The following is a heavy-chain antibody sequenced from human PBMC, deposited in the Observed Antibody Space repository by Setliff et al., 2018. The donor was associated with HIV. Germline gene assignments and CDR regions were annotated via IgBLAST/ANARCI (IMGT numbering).Heavy chain of an antibody. Sequence: PSETLSLTCTVSGGSISSYYWSWIRQPPGKGLEWIGYIYYSGSTNYNPSLKSRVTTSVDTSKNQFSLKLSSVTAADTAVYYCARGHMLITYYYYYYMDVWGKGTTVTVS. CDR2: IYYSGST. CDR3: ARGHMLITYYYYYYMDV. CDR1: GGSISSYY. V-gene: IGHV4-59*01. D-gene: IGHD3-10*02. J-gene: IGHJ6*03.